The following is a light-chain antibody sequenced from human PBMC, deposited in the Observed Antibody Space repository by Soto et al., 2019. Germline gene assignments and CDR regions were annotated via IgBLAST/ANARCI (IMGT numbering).Light chain of an antibody. CDR1: QSVDRY. Sequence: EIVLTQSPATLSLSPGDRATLSYRASQSVDRYLAWYHEKPGQAPRLLIYDTSDRATGIPDRFSGSGSGTDFTLTISSVEPEDFAVYYCQQGSNWYTFGQGTKLEIK. V-gene: IGKV3-11*01. J-gene: IGKJ2*01. CDR3: QQGSNWYT. CDR2: DTS.